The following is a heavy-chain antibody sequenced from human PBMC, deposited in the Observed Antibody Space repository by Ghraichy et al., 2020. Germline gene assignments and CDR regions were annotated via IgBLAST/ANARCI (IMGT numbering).Heavy chain of an antibody. D-gene: IGHD1-26*01. CDR1: GYTFTGYY. J-gene: IGHJ4*02. V-gene: IGHV1-2*02. CDR2: INPNSGGT. CDR3: ARDHEGWELLSFDY. Sequence: ASVKVSCKASGYTFTGYYMHWVRQAPGQGLEWMGWINPNSGGTNYAQKFQGRVTMTRDTSISTAYMELSRLRSDDTAVYYCARDHEGWELLSFDYWGQGTLVTVSS.